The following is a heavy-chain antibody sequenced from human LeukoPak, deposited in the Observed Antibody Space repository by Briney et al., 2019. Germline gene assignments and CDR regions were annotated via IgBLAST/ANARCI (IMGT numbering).Heavy chain of an antibody. CDR2: ISAYNGNT. V-gene: IGHV1-18*01. J-gene: IGHJ4*02. Sequence: GASVKVSCKASGYTFTSYGISWVRQAPGQGLEWMGWISAYNGNTNYAQKLQGRVTMTTDTSTSTAYMELRSLRSDDTAMYYCARDFTIFGVVIPHYFDYWGQGTLVTVSS. D-gene: IGHD3-3*01. CDR3: ARDFTIFGVVIPHYFDY. CDR1: GYTFTSYG.